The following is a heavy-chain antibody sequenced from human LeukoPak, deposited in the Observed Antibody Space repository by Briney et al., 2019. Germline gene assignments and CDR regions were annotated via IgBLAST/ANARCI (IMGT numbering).Heavy chain of an antibody. D-gene: IGHD3-22*01. J-gene: IGHJ5*02. CDR2: MSYSGST. CDR1: GGSIISSDDYY. Sequence: RPSETLSLTCTVSGGSIISSDDYYWGWIRQPPGKGLEYIGTMSYSGSTYNNPSLKSRVTISVDASKNQFSLKLRSVTAADTAVYYCARRSYSAWFDPWGQGTLVTVSS. V-gene: IGHV4-39*01. CDR3: ARRSYSAWFDP.